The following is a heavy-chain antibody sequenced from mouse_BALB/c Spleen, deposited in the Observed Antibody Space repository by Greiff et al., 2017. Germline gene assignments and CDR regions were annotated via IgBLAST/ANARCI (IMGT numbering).Heavy chain of an antibody. Sequence: EVKLMESGAELVKPGASVKLSCTASGFNIKDTYMHWVKQRPEQGLEWIGRIDPANGNTKYDPKFQGKATITADTSSNTAYLQLSSLTSEDTAVYYCASLNWDDAMDYWGQGTSVTVSS. CDR2: IDPANGNT. V-gene: IGHV14-3*02. D-gene: IGHD4-1*02. J-gene: IGHJ4*01. CDR1: GFNIKDTY. CDR3: ASLNWDDAMDY.